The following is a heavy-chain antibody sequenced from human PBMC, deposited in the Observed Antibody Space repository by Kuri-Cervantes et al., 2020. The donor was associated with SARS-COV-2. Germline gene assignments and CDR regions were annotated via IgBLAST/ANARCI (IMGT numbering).Heavy chain of an antibody. CDR2: IYYSGST. Sequence: SETLSLTCTVSGGSVSSGGYYWSWIRQPPGKGLEWIGYIYYSGSTNYNPSLKSRVTISVDTSKNQFSLRLSSVTAADTAVYYCARFGDCGGDCYRGYFDYWGQGTLVTVSS. J-gene: IGHJ4*02. V-gene: IGHV4-61*08. CDR1: GGSVSSGGYY. D-gene: IGHD2-21*02. CDR3: ARFGDCGGDCYRGYFDY.